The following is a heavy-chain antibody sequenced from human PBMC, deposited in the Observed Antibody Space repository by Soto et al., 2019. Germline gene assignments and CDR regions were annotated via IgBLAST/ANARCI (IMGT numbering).Heavy chain of an antibody. CDR3: AREISVAGGHFDY. Sequence: EAPNVSSTAHEFPLSGYGMNWVRKAPGKGLEWVSSISSSSSTIYYADSVRGRFTISRDNAKNSLYLQMNSLRDEDTAVYYCAREISVAGGHFDYWGQGT. J-gene: IGHJ4*02. CDR2: ISSSSSTI. CDR1: EFPLSGYG. V-gene: IGHV3-48*02. D-gene: IGHD6-19*01.